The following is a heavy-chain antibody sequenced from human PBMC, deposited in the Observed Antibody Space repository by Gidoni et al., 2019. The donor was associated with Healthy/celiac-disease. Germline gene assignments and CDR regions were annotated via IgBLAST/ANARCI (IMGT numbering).Heavy chain of an antibody. D-gene: IGHD2-21*01. V-gene: IGHV4-34*01. CDR1: GGSFSGYY. J-gene: IGHJ3*02. CDR3: ARVGDNGAFDI. CDR2: INHSGST. Sequence: QVHLQQWGAGLLKPSETLSLTCAVYGGSFSGYYWSWIRQPPGKGLEWIGEINHSGSTNYNPSLKSRVTISVDTSKNQFSLKLSSVTAADTAVYYCARVGDNGAFDIWGQGTMVTVSS.